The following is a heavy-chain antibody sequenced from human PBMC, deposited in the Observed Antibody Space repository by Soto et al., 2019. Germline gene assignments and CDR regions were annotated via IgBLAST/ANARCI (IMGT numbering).Heavy chain of an antibody. J-gene: IGHJ4*02. CDR1: GFTFSSYA. CDR2: IGSGGST. Sequence: GGSLRLSCAASGFTFSSYALTWVRQAPGKGLEWVSAIGSGGSTYYADSVKGRFTISRDNSRNTLYLQMNSLRADDTAVYYCAKDLGSPTVVTPELEFDYWGQGTLVTVSS. V-gene: IGHV3-23*01. CDR3: AKDLGSPTVVTPELEFDY. D-gene: IGHD4-17*01.